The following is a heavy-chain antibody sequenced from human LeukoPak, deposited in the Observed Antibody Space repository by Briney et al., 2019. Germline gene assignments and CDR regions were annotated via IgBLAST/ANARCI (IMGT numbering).Heavy chain of an antibody. CDR1: GDSVSSNSVT. J-gene: IGHJ5*02. Sequence: SQTLSLTCAISGDSVSSNSVTWNWIRQSPSRGLEWLGRTYYRSTWYNDYAVSVRGRITVNPDTSKNQFSLHLNSVTPEDTAVYYCARGLTQYDCFDPWGQGILVTVSS. V-gene: IGHV6-1*01. D-gene: IGHD2-2*01. CDR3: ARGLTQYDCFDP. CDR2: TYYRSTWYN.